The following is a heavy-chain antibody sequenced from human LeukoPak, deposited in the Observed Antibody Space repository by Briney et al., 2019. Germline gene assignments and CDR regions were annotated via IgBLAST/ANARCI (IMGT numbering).Heavy chain of an antibody. CDR2: ITNSGDSS. CDR3: AKGWHMTRIFPVDY. J-gene: IGHJ4*02. CDR1: GFTFSSFV. D-gene: IGHD3-3*02. Sequence: GGSERLSCAASGFTFSSFVMDWVRQAPGKGLEWVSGITNSGDSSYFADSVKGRFTISRDNSKNTLYLQMNSLRADDTAIYYCAKGWHMTRIFPVDYWGQGALVPNFS. V-gene: IGHV3-23*01.